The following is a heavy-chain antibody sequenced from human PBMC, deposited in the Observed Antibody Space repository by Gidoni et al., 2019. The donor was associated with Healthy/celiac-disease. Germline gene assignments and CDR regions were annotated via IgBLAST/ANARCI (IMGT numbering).Heavy chain of an antibody. CDR3: AKGHLWYDYDSSGYYFGY. CDR1: CFTFSSYA. V-gene: IGHV3-23*01. D-gene: IGHD3-22*01. Sequence: VQLLESGGGLVQPGGSLRLSCAASCFTFSSYAMSWVRQAPGKGLEWVSAISGSGGSTYYADSVKGRFTISRDNSKNTLYLQMNSLRAEDTAVYYCAKGHLWYDYDSSGYYFGYWGQGTLVTVSS. CDR2: ISGSGGST. J-gene: IGHJ4*02.